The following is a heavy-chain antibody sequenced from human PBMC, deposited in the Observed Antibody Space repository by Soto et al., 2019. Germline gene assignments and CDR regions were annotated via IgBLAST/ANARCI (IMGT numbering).Heavy chain of an antibody. V-gene: IGHV3-15*07. CDR2: IRSKTDGGTT. Sequence: GSLRLSCTASGFTFPNTWMSWVRQAPGKGLEWVGHIRSKTDGGTTDYGAPVKGRFTISRDDSKNTLFLQMNSLKVEDTAVYYCTTDRLYWGQGTQVTVSS. CDR1: GFTFPNTW. J-gene: IGHJ4*02. CDR3: TTDRLY. D-gene: IGHD2-15*01.